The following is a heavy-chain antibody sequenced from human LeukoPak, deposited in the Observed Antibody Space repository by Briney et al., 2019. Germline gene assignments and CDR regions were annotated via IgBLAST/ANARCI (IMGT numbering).Heavy chain of an antibody. CDR2: IYYSGIT. Sequence: SSETLSLTCTVSGGSISSYYWSWIRQPPGKGLEYIGYIYYSGITNYNPSLKSRVTISVDTSKNQFSLKLSSVTAADTAVYYCARHQYCSSTTCYPDYWGQGTLVTVSS. D-gene: IGHD2-2*01. CDR3: ARHQYCSSTTCYPDY. CDR1: GGSISSYY. V-gene: IGHV4-59*08. J-gene: IGHJ4*02.